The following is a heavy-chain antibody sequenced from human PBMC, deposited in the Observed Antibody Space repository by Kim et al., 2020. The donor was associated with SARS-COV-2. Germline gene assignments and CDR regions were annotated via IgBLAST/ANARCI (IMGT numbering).Heavy chain of an antibody. CDR1: GFTFSSYS. D-gene: IGHD6-13*01. CDR2: ISSSSYI. CDR3: ARGEYSSSWDPYYYYGMDV. J-gene: IGHJ6*02. V-gene: IGHV3-21*01. Sequence: GGSLRLSCAASGFTFSSYSMNWVRQAPGKGLEWVSSISSSSYIYYADSVKGRFTISRDNAKNSLYLQMNSLRAEDTAVYYCARGEYSSSWDPYYYYGMDVWGEGITVTVS.